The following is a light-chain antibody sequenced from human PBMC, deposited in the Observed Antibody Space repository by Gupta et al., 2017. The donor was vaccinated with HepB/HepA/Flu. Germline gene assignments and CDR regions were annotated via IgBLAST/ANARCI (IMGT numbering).Light chain of an antibody. V-gene: IGLV2-8*01. CDR1: SSDVGGYNS. CDR3: SSYVGSSVS. J-gene: IGLJ2*01. Sequence: SALTPPPSASGSPGQSVTISCTGTSSDVGGYNSVSWYQQHPGKAPKLMIYEVSKRPSGVPNRFSGSKSGNTASLTVSGLQAEDEADYYCSSYVGSSVSFGGGTKLTVL. CDR2: EVS.